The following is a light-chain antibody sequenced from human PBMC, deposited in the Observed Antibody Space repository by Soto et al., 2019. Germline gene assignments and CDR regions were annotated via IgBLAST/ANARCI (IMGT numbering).Light chain of an antibody. V-gene: IGKV3-20*01. Sequence: VLRQSPGTLSLSPGERATLSCRASQSVSNNYLAWYQQKPGQAPRLLIYGASNRATGIPDRFSGSGSGTDFTLTISRLEPEDFAVYYCQQYGSSGTFGQGTKVDIK. CDR2: GAS. CDR3: QQYGSSGT. J-gene: IGKJ1*01. CDR1: QSVSNNY.